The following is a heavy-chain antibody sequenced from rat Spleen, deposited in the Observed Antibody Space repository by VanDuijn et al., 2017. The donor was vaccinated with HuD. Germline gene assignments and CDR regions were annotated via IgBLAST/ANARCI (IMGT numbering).Heavy chain of an antibody. Sequence: EVQLVESGGGLVQPGRSLTLSCATSGFTFSDYAMAWVRQAPKKGLEWVATIIYDGSSTYYRDSVKGRFTISRDNAKSTLYLQMDSLRSEDTATYYCATHSYSDAHYFDYWGQGVMVTVSS. CDR3: ATHSYSDAHYFDY. CDR1: GFTFSDYA. CDR2: IIYDGSST. D-gene: IGHD1-1*01. J-gene: IGHJ2*01. V-gene: IGHV5-17*01.